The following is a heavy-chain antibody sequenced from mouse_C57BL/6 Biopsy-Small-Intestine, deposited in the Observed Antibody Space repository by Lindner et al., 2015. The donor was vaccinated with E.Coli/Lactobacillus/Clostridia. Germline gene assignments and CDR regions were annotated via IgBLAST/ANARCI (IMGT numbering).Heavy chain of an antibody. Sequence: EVQLQESGGGLVKPGGSLKLSCAASGFTFSDYGMHWVRQAPEKGLEWVAYISSGSSTIYYADTVKGRFTIPRDNAKNTLFLQMTSLRSEDTAMYYCARNWDDYFDYWGQGTTLTVSS. CDR3: ARNWDDYFDY. CDR1: GFTFSDYG. CDR2: ISSGSSTI. V-gene: IGHV5-17*01. J-gene: IGHJ2*01. D-gene: IGHD4-1*01.